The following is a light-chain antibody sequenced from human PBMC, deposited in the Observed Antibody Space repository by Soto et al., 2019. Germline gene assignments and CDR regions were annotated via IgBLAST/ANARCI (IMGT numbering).Light chain of an antibody. CDR3: LHHYNYPLT. J-gene: IGKJ4*01. Sequence: DIQMTQVPSSLSASVGDRVTITCRASQGIGNDLGWYQHKPGKAPKRLIFSASTLDSGVPSRFSGGGFGTEFTLTISSLQPEDFATYYCLHHYNYPLTLGGGTKVEIK. CDR1: QGIGND. V-gene: IGKV1-17*01. CDR2: SAS.